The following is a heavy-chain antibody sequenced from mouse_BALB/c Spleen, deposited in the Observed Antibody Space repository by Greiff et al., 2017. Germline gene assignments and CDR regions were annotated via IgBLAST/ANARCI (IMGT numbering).Heavy chain of an antibody. Sequence: EVQLQQSGAELARPGASVKVSCKASGYSFTDYNMYWVKQSHGKSLEWIGYIDPYNGGTSYNQKFKGKATLTVDKSSSTAFMHLNSLTSEDSAVYYCARDYYDYDGGWMDYWGQGTSVTVSS. CDR1: GYSFTDYN. CDR3: ARDYYDYDGGWMDY. V-gene: IGHV1S135*01. J-gene: IGHJ4*01. D-gene: IGHD2-4*01. CDR2: IDPYNGGT.